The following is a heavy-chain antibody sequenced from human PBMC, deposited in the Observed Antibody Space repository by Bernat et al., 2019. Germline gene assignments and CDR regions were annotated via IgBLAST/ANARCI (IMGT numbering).Heavy chain of an antibody. Sequence: QLQLQESGPGLVKPSETLSLTCTVSGGSISSDYWNWIRQPPGKGLEWIGYIYYSGSTYYNPSLQSRVTIPVDTSKNQFSLSLSSVTAADTAVYYCARRAYDSSGYHYVWYFDLWGRGTLVTVSS. D-gene: IGHD3-22*01. CDR1: GGSISSDY. V-gene: IGHV4-59*08. CDR3: ARRAYDSSGYHYVWYFDL. J-gene: IGHJ2*01. CDR2: IYYSGST.